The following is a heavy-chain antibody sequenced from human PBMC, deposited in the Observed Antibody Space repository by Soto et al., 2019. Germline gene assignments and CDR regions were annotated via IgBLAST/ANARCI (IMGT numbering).Heavy chain of an antibody. D-gene: IGHD3-10*01. J-gene: IGHJ3*02. V-gene: IGHV3-23*01. Sequence: GGSLRLSCAASGFTFSSYAMSWVRQAPGKGLEWVSAISGSGGSTYYADSVKGRFTISRDNSKNTLYLQMNSLRAEDTAVYYCANPTPYGSESYYRDDDAFDIWGQGTMVTVSS. CDR1: GFTFSSYA. CDR3: ANPTPYGSESYYRDDDAFDI. CDR2: ISGSGGST.